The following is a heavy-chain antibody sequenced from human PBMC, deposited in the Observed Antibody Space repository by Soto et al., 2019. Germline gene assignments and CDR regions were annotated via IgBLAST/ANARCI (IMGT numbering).Heavy chain of an antibody. V-gene: IGHV1-3*01. D-gene: IGHD6-19*01. Sequence: ASVKVSCKASGYTFTSYDINWVRQAPGQRLEWMGWINAGNGNTKYSQKFQGRVTITRDTSASTAYMELSSLRSEDTAVYYCARVYREQWLVPFDYWGQGTLVTVSS. CDR2: INAGNGNT. J-gene: IGHJ4*02. CDR1: GYTFTSYD. CDR3: ARVYREQWLVPFDY.